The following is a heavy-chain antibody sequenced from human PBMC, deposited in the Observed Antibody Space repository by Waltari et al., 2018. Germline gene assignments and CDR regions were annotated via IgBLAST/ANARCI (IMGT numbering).Heavy chain of an antibody. CDR1: GLTVGNNF. J-gene: IGHJ3*01. Sequence: EVQLVESGGGLVQPGGSLRPSCAASGLTVGNNFMTWVRRAPGKGLECVALIYSGGTSYYADSVKGRFTISRDSSKNTVSLQMNILTAGDTAVYYCAHFPGVWGQGTMVTVSS. V-gene: IGHV3-66*01. CDR3: AHFPGV. CDR2: IYSGGTS.